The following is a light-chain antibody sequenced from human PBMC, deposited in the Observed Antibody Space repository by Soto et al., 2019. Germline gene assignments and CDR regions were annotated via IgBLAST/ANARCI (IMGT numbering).Light chain of an antibody. J-gene: IGKJ5*01. CDR2: GAS. Sequence: EFVLSHSPCTLSLSPVGRATRSCRASQSVSSNLAWYQQKPGQGPSLLIYGASTRATGIPARFSGSGSGTEFTLTISRLQSEDFAVYYCQQYNNWPITFGQGTRLENK. V-gene: IGKV3-15*01. CDR3: QQYNNWPIT. CDR1: QSVSSN.